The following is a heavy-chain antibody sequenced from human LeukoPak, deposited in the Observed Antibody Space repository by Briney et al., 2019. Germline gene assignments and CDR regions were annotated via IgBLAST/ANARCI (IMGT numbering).Heavy chain of an antibody. CDR1: GFTFSSYG. D-gene: IGHD2-2*01. V-gene: IGHV3-30*18. Sequence: GGSLRLSCAASGFTFSSYGMHWVRQAPGKGLEWVAVISYDGSNKYYADSVKGRFTISRDNSKNTLYLQMNSLRAEDTAVYYCAKDSAAAFDHWGQGTLVTVSS. CDR2: ISYDGSNK. CDR3: AKDSAAAFDH. J-gene: IGHJ4*02.